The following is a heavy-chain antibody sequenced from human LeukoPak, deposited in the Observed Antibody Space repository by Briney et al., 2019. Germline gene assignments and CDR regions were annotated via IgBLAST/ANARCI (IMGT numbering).Heavy chain of an antibody. CDR2: ISSSSSTI. J-gene: IGHJ4*02. V-gene: IGHV3-48*04. CDR3: ARGLWFGELLPPAYLDY. CDR1: GFTFSSYS. D-gene: IGHD3-10*01. Sequence: PGGSLRLSCAASGFTFSSYSMNWVRQAPGKGLEWVSYISSSSSTIYYADSVKGRFTISRDNAKNSLYLQMNSLRAEDTAVYYCARGLWFGELLPPAYLDYWGQGTLVTVSS.